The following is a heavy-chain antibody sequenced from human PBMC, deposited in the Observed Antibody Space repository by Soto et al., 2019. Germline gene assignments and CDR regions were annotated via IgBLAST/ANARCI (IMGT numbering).Heavy chain of an antibody. CDR1: GFDFRHYA. CDR3: ARDRQCSGDSCRRGTEYYYYGMDV. Sequence: QEQLVESGGGVVQPGRSLGLSCAASGFDFRHYAMNWVRQAPGKGLEWLAFIIYDGRHQNYADSVKGRFTIFRDNSKNMVYLQMNSLRGEDTAVYYCARDRQCSGDSCRRGTEYYYYGMDVWGQGTTVTVAS. D-gene: IGHD2-21*01. V-gene: IGHV3-30*04. J-gene: IGHJ6*02. CDR2: IIYDGRHQ.